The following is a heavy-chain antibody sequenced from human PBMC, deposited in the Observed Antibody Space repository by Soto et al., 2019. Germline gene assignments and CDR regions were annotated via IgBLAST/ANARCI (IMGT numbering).Heavy chain of an antibody. V-gene: IGHV1-18*01. CDR2: ISTYSGDT. CDR3: ARHHGPTTSENWFDP. J-gene: IGHJ5*02. D-gene: IGHD5-12*01. CDR1: GYTFFTYD. Sequence: QVHLVQSGVEVKTPGASVKVSCQASGYTFFTYDISWVRQAPGQGFEWMGWISTYSGDTKYAQKFQGRVTMTTDTSTTTASLELRSRRSDDTAVYYCARHHGPTTSENWFDPWGQGTLVTVSS.